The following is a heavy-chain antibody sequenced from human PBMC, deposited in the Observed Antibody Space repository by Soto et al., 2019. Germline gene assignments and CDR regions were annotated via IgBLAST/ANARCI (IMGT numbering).Heavy chain of an antibody. CDR2: ISSSSSYI. J-gene: IGHJ6*02. V-gene: IGHV3-21*01. CDR1: GFTFSSYN. CDR3: ASTRRDGYNKYHYDYGVGV. D-gene: IGHD5-12*01. Sequence: EVPLVESGGGLVKPGGSLRLSCAASGFTFSSYNMNWVRQAPGKGLEWVSSISSSSSYIYYADSVKGRFTISRDNAKNSLYLQMNSLRAEDTAMYYCASTRRDGYNKYHYDYGVGVWGQGTTVTVSS.